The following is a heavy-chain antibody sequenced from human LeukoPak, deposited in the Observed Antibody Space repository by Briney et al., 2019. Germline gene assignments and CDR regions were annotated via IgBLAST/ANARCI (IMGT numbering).Heavy chain of an antibody. CDR1: GFTFSSYW. Sequence: PGGSLRLSCAASGFTFSSYWVNWARQAPGKGLEWVASINHNGNVNYYVDSVKGRFTISRDNAKNSLYLQMSNLRAEDTAVYFCARGGGLDVWGRGATVTVSS. D-gene: IGHD3-16*01. V-gene: IGHV3-7*03. CDR3: ARGGGLDV. CDR2: INHNGNVN. J-gene: IGHJ6*02.